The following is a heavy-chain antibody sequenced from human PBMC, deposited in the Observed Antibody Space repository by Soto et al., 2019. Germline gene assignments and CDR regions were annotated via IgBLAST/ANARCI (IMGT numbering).Heavy chain of an antibody. Sequence: EVQLVESGGGLVQPGGSLRLSCAASGFTFSGHAMNWVRQAPGKGLEWISYISNTGSSIYYADSVKGRFTISRDNAKXXLYLXMXXXXXXXXXXXXXARDPYSATTVTIFDYWGQGALVTVSS. CDR3: ARDPYSATTVTIFDY. J-gene: IGHJ4*02. D-gene: IGHD4-17*01. CDR2: ISNTGSSI. V-gene: IGHV3-48*01. CDR1: GFTFSGHA.